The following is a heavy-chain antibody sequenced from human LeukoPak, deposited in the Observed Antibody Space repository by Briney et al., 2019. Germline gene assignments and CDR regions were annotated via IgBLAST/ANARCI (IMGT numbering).Heavy chain of an antibody. CDR2: ISSSSNYI. V-gene: IGHV3-21*01. D-gene: IGHD3-16*02. J-gene: IGHJ4*02. CDR1: GFTFSSYS. CDR3: ARDYPPDYVWGSYRWYYFDY. Sequence: PGGTLTLSCAVSGFTFSSYSINWVRQAPGKGLEWVSSISSSSNYIYYADSVKGRFTISRDNAKNSLYLQMNSLRAEDTAVYYCARDYPPDYVWGSYRWYYFDYWGQGTLVTVSS.